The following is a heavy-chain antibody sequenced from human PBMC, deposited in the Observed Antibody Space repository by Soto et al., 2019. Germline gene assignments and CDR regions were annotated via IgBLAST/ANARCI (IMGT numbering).Heavy chain of an antibody. J-gene: IGHJ6*02. V-gene: IGHV4-59*01. CDR1: GGSINAFF. CDR3: ATQTGLYYYGLDV. CDR2: LFYSGST. Sequence: QVQLEESGPGLVKPSETLSLTCTVSGGSINAFFWSWVRQPPGKGLESIGYLFYSGSTNYNPSLKSPVTISLDTSKTQFSLNLTSVTAADTAVYYCATQTGLYYYGLDVWGQGTMVAVSS.